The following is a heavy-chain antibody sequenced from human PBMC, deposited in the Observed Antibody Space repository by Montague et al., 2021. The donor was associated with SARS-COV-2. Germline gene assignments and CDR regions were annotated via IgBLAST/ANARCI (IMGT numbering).Heavy chain of an antibody. J-gene: IGHJ5*02. CDR2: IHHSGNT. CDR1: SGSFNDFY. V-gene: IGHV4-34*01. Sequence: SETLSLTCAVYSGSFNDFYWTWIRQSPGKGLGWIGSIHHSGNTYYNPSLKSRLTISIDTSKNQFSLKLTSLTAADTAVYYCASQAVYLEYFDPWGQGTLVTVSS. CDR3: ASQAVYLEYFDP. D-gene: IGHD2-2*01.